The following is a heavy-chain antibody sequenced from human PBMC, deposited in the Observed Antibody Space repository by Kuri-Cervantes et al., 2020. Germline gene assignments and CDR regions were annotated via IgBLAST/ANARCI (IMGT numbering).Heavy chain of an antibody. V-gene: IGHV4-39*07. Sequence: GSLRLSCTVSGGSISSSSYYWGWIRQPPGKGLEWIGSIYYSGSTYYNPSLKSRVTISVDKSKNQFSLKLSSVTAADTAVYYCASVGGSGSYYKEYWGQGTLVTVSS. CDR2: IYYSGST. CDR1: GGSISSSSYY. J-gene: IGHJ4*02. CDR3: ASVGGSGSYYKEY. D-gene: IGHD3-10*01.